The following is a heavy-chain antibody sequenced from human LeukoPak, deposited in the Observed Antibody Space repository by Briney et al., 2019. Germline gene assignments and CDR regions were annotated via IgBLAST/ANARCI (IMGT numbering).Heavy chain of an antibody. Sequence: PSETLSLTCTVSGGSISSSSYYWGWIRQPPGKGLEWIGSIYCSGSTYYNPSLKSRVTVSVDTSKNQFSLKLSSVTAADTAVYYCARHDLTMIVTYWGQGTLVTVSS. J-gene: IGHJ4*02. CDR3: ARHDLTMIVTY. V-gene: IGHV4-39*01. D-gene: IGHD3-22*01. CDR1: GGSISSSSYY. CDR2: IYCSGST.